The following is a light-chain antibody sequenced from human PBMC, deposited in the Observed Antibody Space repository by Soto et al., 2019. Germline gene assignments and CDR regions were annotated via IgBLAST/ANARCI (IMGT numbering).Light chain of an antibody. CDR3: QQYSSSPIT. CDR2: GAS. CDR1: QSFSSTY. V-gene: IGKV3-20*01. J-gene: IGKJ5*01. Sequence: EIVLTHSPGTLSLSPCERATLSFSASQSFSSTYLAWYQQRPGQAPRLLIYGASSRATGIPDRFSGGGSGTDFSLTISRLDPEDFAVYYCQQYSSSPITFGQGTRLEIK.